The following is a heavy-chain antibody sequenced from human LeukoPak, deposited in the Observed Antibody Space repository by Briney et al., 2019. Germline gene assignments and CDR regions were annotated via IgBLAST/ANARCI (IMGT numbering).Heavy chain of an antibody. CDR1: GFTFSSYE. CDR3: ARNRQVTTYYYYYGMDV. J-gene: IGHJ6*02. V-gene: IGHV3-48*03. D-gene: IGHD4-17*01. CDR2: ISSSGSTI. Sequence: TGGSLRLSCAASGFTFSSYEMNWVRQAPGKGLEWVSYISSSGSTIYYADSVKGRFTISRDNAKNSLYLQMNSLRAGDTAVYYCARNRQVTTYYYYYGMDVWGQGTTVTVSS.